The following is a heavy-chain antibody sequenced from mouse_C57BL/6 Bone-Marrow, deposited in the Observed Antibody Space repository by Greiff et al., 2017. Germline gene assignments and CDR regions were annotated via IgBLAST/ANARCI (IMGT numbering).Heavy chain of an antibody. J-gene: IGHJ2*01. CDR3: AREGITTVVGNFDY. Sequence: QVQLQQPGAELVKPGASVKLSCKASGYTFTSYWMQWVKQRPGPGLEWIGEIDPSDSYTNYNQKFKGKATLTVDTSSSTAYMQLSRLTSEDSAVYYCAREGITTVVGNFDYWGEGTTLTVSS. V-gene: IGHV1-50*01. CDR2: IDPSDSYT. D-gene: IGHD1-1*01. CDR1: GYTFTSYW.